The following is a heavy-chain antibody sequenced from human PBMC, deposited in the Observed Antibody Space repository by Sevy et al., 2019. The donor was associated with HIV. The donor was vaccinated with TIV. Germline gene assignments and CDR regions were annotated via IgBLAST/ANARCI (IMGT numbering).Heavy chain of an antibody. D-gene: IGHD3-22*01. V-gene: IGHV1-2*04. Sequence: ASVKVSCKASGYTFTGYYMHWVRQAPGQGLEWMGLINPNSGGTNYAQKFQGWVTMTRDTSISTAYMELSRLRSEDTAVYYCARVISYYYDSCGYDCGYYFDYSGQGTLVTVSS. J-gene: IGHJ4*02. CDR3: ARVISYYYDSCGYDCGYYFDY. CDR1: GYTFTGYY. CDR2: INPNSGGT.